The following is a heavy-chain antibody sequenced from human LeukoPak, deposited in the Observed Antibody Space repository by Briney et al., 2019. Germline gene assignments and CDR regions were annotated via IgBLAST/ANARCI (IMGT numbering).Heavy chain of an antibody. CDR3: ARDFSNYGGNPVGYIDY. D-gene: IGHD4-23*01. CDR2: INIGGST. CDR1: GFTFSSYG. J-gene: IGHJ4*02. V-gene: IGHV3-64*01. Sequence: GGSLRLSCAASGFTFSSYGMHWVRQAPGKGLEYVSTINIGGSTYYANSVKGRFTISRDNSKNTLYLQMGSLRAEDMAFYYCARDFSNYGGNPVGYIDYWGQGIMVTVSS.